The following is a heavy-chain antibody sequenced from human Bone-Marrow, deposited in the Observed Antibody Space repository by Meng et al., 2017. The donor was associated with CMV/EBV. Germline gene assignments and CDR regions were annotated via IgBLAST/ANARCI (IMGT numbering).Heavy chain of an antibody. CDR1: GFTVSSNY. D-gene: IGHD6-13*01. Sequence: GGSLRLSCAASGFTVSSNYMSWVRQAPGKGLEWVSVIYSGGSTYYADSVKGRFTISRDNSKNTLYLQMNSLTAEDTAVYYCARDSASWAAAALPDYYYYCMDVWGQGTTVTVSS. CDR3: ARDSASWAAAALPDYYYYCMDV. CDR2: IYSGGST. V-gene: IGHV3-53*01. J-gene: IGHJ6*02.